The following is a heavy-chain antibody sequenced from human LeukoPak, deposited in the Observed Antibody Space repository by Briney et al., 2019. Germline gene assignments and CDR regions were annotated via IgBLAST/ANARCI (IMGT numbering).Heavy chain of an antibody. CDR2: ISSSSSTI. J-gene: IGHJ4*02. V-gene: IGHV3-48*01. CDR1: GFTFSSYS. CDR3: ARDDTGQFDY. Sequence: GGSLRLSCAASGFTFSSYSMNWVRQAPGKGLEWVSYISSSSSTIYYADSVKGRFTISRDNAKNSLYLQMNSLRAEDTAVYYCARDDTGQFDYWGQGTLVTVSS.